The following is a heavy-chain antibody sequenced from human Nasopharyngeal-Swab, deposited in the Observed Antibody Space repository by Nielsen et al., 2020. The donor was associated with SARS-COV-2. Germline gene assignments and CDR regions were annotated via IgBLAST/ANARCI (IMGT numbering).Heavy chain of an antibody. Sequence: VRQMPGKGLEWVAVISYDGSNKYYADSVKGRFTISRDNSKNTLYLQMNSLRAEDTAVYYCAKDIAMVRGVISFPYFDYWGQGTLVTVSS. D-gene: IGHD3-10*01. CDR3: AKDIAMVRGVISFPYFDY. V-gene: IGHV3-30*18. CDR2: ISYDGSNK. J-gene: IGHJ4*02.